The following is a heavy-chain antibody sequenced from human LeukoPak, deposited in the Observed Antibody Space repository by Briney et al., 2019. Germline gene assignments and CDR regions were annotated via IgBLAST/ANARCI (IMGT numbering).Heavy chain of an antibody. D-gene: IGHD6-19*01. CDR3: AADGGSGWPPGAFDI. CDR1: GYTFTSNG. V-gene: IGHV1-18*01. J-gene: IGHJ3*02. Sequence: ASVKVSCKASGYTFTSNGISWVRQAPGQGLEWMGWISAYNGNTNYAQKLQGRVTMTTDTSTSTAYMELRSLRSDDTAVYYCAADGGSGWPPGAFDIWGQGTMVTVS. CDR2: ISAYNGNT.